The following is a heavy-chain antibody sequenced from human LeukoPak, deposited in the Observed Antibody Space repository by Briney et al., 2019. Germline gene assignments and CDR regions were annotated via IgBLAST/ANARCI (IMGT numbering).Heavy chain of an antibody. D-gene: IGHD3-10*01. Sequence: GGSLRLSCAASGFTFSSHAMHWVRQAPGKGLEWVAVISYDGSNKYYADSVKGRFTISRDNSKNTLYLQMNSLRAEDTAVYYCARDGTYGSGSYYSGRAGYFDYWGQGTLVTVSS. CDR1: GFTFSSHA. V-gene: IGHV3-30-3*01. CDR2: ISYDGSNK. CDR3: ARDGTYGSGSYYSGRAGYFDY. J-gene: IGHJ4*02.